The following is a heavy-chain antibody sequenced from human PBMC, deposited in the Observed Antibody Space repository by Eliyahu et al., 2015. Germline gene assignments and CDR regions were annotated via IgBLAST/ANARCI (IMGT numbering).Heavy chain of an antibody. CDR2: VNYSGTT. D-gene: IGHD2-15*01. CDR1: GDSISSXSYY. V-gene: IGHV4-39*01. Sequence: QLQLQESGPGLVKPSETLSLTCTVSGDSISSXSYYWGWIRQPPGKGLQWIGSVNYSGTTYYNPSLKSRVTISVDTSKNQFSLNLSSVTAADTAVYYCARLPGYCNGGSCYGYYIMDVWGQGTTVTVSS. CDR3: ARLPGYCNGGSCYGYYIMDV. J-gene: IGHJ6*02.